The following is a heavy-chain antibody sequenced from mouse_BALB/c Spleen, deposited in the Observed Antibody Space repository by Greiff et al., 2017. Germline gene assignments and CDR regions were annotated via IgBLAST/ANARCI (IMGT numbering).Heavy chain of an antibody. V-gene: IGHV1-9*01. CDR3: ALYYRSLYYFDY. CDR2: ILPGSGST. Sequence: QVQLQQSGAELMKPGASVKISCKATGYTFSSYWIEWVKQRPGHGLEWIGEILPGSGSTNYNEKFKGKATFTADTSSNTAYMQLSSLTSEDSAVYYCALYYRSLYYFDYWGQGTTLTVSS. CDR1: GYTFSSYW. D-gene: IGHD2-14*01. J-gene: IGHJ2*01.